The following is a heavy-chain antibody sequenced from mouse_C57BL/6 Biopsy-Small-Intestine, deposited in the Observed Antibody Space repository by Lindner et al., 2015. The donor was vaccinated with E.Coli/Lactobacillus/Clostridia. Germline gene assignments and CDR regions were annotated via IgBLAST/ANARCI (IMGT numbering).Heavy chain of an antibody. CDR3: ARRAYDYYYFDY. Sequence: VQLQESGGGLVKPGGSLKVSCAASGFTFSNYAMSWVRQTPDKRLEWVATISSGGGYTYYPDSVKGRFTISRDKAKSTLYLQMSSLKSEDTAMYFCARRAYDYYYFDYWGQGTTLTVSS. J-gene: IGHJ2*01. CDR1: GFTFSNYA. D-gene: IGHD2-4*01. CDR2: ISSGGGYT. V-gene: IGHV5-6*01.